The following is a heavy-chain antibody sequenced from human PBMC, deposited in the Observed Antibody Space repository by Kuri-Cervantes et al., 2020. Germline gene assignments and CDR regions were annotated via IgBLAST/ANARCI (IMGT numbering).Heavy chain of an antibody. CDR1: GYTLSDHF. J-gene: IGHJ6*02. CDR2: INPNSGHT. CDR3: VVGQGSGWHTDYYYYYGMDV. Sequence: ASVKVSCKGSGYTLSDHFMHWVRQAPGQGLEWMGRINPNSGHTDSAQKFRGRVTITSDRSVSTAYMELSSLRSEDMVVYSCVVGQGSGWHTDYYYYYGMDVWGQGTTVTVSS. V-gene: IGHV1-2*01. D-gene: IGHD6-19*01.